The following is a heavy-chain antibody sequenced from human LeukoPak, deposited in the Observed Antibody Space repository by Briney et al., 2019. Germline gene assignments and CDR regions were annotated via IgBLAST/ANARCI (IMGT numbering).Heavy chain of an antibody. CDR2: TSSDGTNV. V-gene: IGHV3-30*18. CDR1: GFTFSSYG. Sequence: GWSLRLSCAASGFTFSSYGMHWVRQAPSKGLEWVAVTSSDGTNVYYADSVRGRFTISRDNSKNTLYLRMNSLRAEDTAVYYCAKKARGNFYEPPDYWGQGTLVTVSP. D-gene: IGHD2/OR15-2a*01. J-gene: IGHJ4*02. CDR3: AKKARGNFYEPPDY.